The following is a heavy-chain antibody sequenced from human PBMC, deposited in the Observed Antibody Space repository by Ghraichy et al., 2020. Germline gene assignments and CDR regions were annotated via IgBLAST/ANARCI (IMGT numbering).Heavy chain of an antibody. CDR1: GFTFDDYG. D-gene: IGHD6-19*01. J-gene: IGHJ4*02. CDR2: ISWNGGRI. Sequence: SLRLSCAASGFTFDDYGMHWVRQAAGKGLEWVSGISWNGGRIAYADSVKGRFTISRDNAPNSLYLQMNSLRAGDTALYYCVKDMTVAGTTFDYWGQGTQVTVSS. CDR3: VKDMTVAGTTFDY. V-gene: IGHV3-9*01.